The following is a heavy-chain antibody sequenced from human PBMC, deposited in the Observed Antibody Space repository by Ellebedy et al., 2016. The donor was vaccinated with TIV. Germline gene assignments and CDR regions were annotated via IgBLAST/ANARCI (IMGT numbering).Heavy chain of an antibody. CDR1: GFTISRHW. J-gene: IGHJ3*02. D-gene: IGHD2-15*01. CDR2: INQDGGEK. Sequence: GESLKISCAASGFTISRHWMSWVRQGPGKGLEWVANINQDGGEKNYVDSVRGRFTISRDNAKNSLYLQMNSLRAEDTAVYYCARLIGGTGQCAFDNWGQGTMVTVSS. V-gene: IGHV3-7*01. CDR3: ARLIGGTGQCAFDN.